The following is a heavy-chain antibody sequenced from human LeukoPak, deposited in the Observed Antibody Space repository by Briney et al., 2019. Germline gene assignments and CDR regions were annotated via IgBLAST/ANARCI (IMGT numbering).Heavy chain of an antibody. V-gene: IGHV3-23*05. Sequence: GGSLRLSCAASGFTFTSYAMYWVRQAPGQGLEWVSGIFSSGGNPHYADSVQGRFTISRDNYQNTVYLQMNSLRAEDTAVYYCAKTATGYSSGRYPGWPVDYWGQGTLVTVSS. CDR3: AKTATGYSSGRYPGWPVDY. CDR2: IFSSGGNP. D-gene: IGHD6-19*01. CDR1: GFTFTSYA. J-gene: IGHJ4*02.